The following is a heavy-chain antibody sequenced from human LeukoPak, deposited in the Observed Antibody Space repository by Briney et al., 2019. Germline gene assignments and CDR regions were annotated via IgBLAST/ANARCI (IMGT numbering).Heavy chain of an antibody. J-gene: IGHJ4*02. D-gene: IGHD6-6*01. Sequence: ASVKVSCKASGYTFTGHYMHWVRQAPGQGLEWMGRINPNSGGTNYAQKFRGRVTMTRDTSTTTAYVELSRLRSDDTAVYYCARDYDSSSSCDSWGQGTLVTVSS. CDR3: ARDYDSSSSCDS. CDR1: GYTFTGHY. V-gene: IGHV1-2*06. CDR2: INPNSGGT.